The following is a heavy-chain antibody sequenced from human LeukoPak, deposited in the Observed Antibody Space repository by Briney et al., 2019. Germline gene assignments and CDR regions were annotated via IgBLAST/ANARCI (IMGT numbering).Heavy chain of an antibody. D-gene: IGHD1-14*01. Sequence: PGGSLRLSCAASGFTFSSYGMQWVRQAPGKGLEWVGVISYDGRVMFYGDSVKGRFIISRDNSKNTLYLQMNTLRAEDTAIYYCVKDITPKVAHAIDRWGQGTLVTVSS. V-gene: IGHV3-30*18. CDR3: VKDITPKVAHAIDR. CDR2: ISYDGRVM. CDR1: GFTFSSYG. J-gene: IGHJ5*02.